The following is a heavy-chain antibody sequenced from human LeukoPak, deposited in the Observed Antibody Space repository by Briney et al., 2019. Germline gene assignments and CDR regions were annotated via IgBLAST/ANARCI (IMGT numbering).Heavy chain of an antibody. CDR2: LSGSGIST. J-gene: IGHJ4*02. V-gene: IGHV3-23*01. D-gene: IGHD3/OR15-3a*01. Sequence: PGGSLRLSCAASGFTFATYAMTWVRQAPGKGLEWVAALSGSGISTYYADSVKGRFTISRANSENTLHLQMDGLRAKDTAVYFCAKGRGTGTYYFDYWGRGILVTVSS. CDR3: AKGRGTGTYYFDY. CDR1: GFTFATYA.